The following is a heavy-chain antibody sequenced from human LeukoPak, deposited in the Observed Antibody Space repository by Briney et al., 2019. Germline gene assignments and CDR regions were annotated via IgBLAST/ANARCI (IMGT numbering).Heavy chain of an antibody. CDR3: ARGRWDTGGLHGLDV. V-gene: IGHV3-7*02. CDR2: IKQDGSEK. D-gene: IGHD2-8*02. CDR1: GFTFSSYW. J-gene: IGHJ6*02. Sequence: GGSLRLSCAASGFTFSSYWMSWVRQAPGKGLEWVANIKQDGSEKYNVDSVKGRFIISRDNAKNSLYLQMNSLRAEDTAVYCCARGRWDTGGLHGLDVWGQGTTVTVSS.